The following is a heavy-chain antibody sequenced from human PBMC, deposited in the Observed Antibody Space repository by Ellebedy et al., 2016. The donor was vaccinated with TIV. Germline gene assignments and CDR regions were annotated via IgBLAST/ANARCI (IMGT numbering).Heavy chain of an antibody. CDR1: GFSFSSYS. Sequence: GGSLRLXCAASGFSFSSYSMNWVRQAPGKGLEWVSSISSSSSYIYYADSVKGRFTISRDNAKNSLYLQMNSLRAEDTAVYYCARVDSGAAVDKYYYYGMDVWGQGTTVTVSS. J-gene: IGHJ6*02. D-gene: IGHD5-12*01. CDR3: ARVDSGAAVDKYYYYGMDV. CDR2: ISSSSSYI. V-gene: IGHV3-21*01.